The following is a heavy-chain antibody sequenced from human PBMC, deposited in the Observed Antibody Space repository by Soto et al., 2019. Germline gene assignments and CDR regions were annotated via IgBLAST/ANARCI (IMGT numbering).Heavy chain of an antibody. V-gene: IGHV4-31*03. CDR3: VRDPTRGSFDY. CDR2: IYFSGST. Sequence: QVQLQEPGPGLVKPSQTLSLTCTVSGGSISSGTYYWSWIRQHPGKGLEWIGHIYFSGSTYYNPSLKSRVTISAATSKNQFSLNLSSVTAADTAVYHCVRDPTRGSFDYWGQGTLIPVSS. CDR1: GGSISSGTYY. J-gene: IGHJ4*02. D-gene: IGHD3-10*01.